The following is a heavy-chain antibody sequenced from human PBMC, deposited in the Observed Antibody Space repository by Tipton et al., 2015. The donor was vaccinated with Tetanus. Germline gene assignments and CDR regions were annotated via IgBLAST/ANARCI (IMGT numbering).Heavy chain of an antibody. D-gene: IGHD3-16*01. CDR2: IYSSGST. CDR1: GGSISSGGYY. CDR3: AGRGGDWYFDL. J-gene: IGHJ2*01. Sequence: TLSLTCTVSGGSISSGGYYWSWIRQHPGKGLEWIGDIYSSGSTYSNPSLKGRVTISVDTSKNQFSLKLNSVTVADTAVYYCAGRGGDWYFDLWGRGTLVTVSS. V-gene: IGHV4-31*03.